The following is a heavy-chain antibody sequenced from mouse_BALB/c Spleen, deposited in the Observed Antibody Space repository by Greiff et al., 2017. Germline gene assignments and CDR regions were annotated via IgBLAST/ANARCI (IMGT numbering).Heavy chain of an antibody. CDR1: GFTFSSYG. CDR3: ARLGYDGGGYFDY. Sequence: EVMLVESGGDLVKPGGSLKLSCAASGFTFSSYGMSWVRQTPDKRLEWVATISSGGSYTYYPDSVKGRFTISRDNAKNTLYLQMSSLKSEDTAMYYCARLGYDGGGYFDYWGQGTTLTVSS. V-gene: IGHV5-6*02. CDR2: ISSGGSYT. D-gene: IGHD2-14*01. J-gene: IGHJ2*01.